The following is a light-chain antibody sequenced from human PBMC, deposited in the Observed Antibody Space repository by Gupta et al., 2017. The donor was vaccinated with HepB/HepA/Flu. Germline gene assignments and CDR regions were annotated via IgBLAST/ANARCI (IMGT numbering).Light chain of an antibody. CDR2: GAS. J-gene: IGKJ4*01. CDR3: QHKISSPVT. V-gene: IGKV3-20*01. CDR1: QSISSNY. Sequence: EIVLTQSPGTLSLSPGERATLSCRASQSISSNYLAWYQQKFGQAPRLLIYGASSRATGIPDRFSGSGYGTEFTLTISRREPEDFAVYYCQHKISSPVTFGRGTXVDIK.